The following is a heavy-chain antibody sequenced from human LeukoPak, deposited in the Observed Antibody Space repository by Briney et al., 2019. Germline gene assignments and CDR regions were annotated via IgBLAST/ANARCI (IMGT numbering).Heavy chain of an antibody. Sequence: PGGSLRLSCAASGFTFSSYGMHWVRQAPGKGLEWVAVISYDGSNKYYADSVKGRFTISRDNSKNTLYLQMNSLRAEDTAVYYCAKDPSGFRSSSWYHYFDYWGQGTLVTVSS. J-gene: IGHJ4*02. D-gene: IGHD6-13*01. V-gene: IGHV3-30*18. CDR3: AKDPSGFRSSSWYHYFDY. CDR2: ISYDGSNK. CDR1: GFTFSSYG.